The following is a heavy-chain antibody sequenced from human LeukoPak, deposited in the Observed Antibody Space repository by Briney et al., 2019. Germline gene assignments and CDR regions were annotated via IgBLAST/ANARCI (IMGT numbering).Heavy chain of an antibody. D-gene: IGHD3-3*01. CDR1: GGSISSYY. CDR3: ARAYWSGYYHFDY. V-gene: IGHV4-59*01. CDR2: IYYSGST. Sequence: SETLSLTCTVSGGSISSYYWSWIRQPPGKGLEWIGYIYYSGSTNYSPSLKSRVTISVDTSKNQFSLKLSSVTAADTAVYYCARAYWSGYYHFDYWGQGILVTVSS. J-gene: IGHJ4*02.